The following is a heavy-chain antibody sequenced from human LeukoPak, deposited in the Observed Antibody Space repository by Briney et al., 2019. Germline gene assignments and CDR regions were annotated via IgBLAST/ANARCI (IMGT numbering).Heavy chain of an antibody. CDR3: ARAVRLDYWFDP. Sequence: SETLSLTCAVYGGSFSGYYWSWIRQPPGKGLDWIGEINHSGSTNYNPSLKSRVPISVDTSKSQFSLKLSSVTAADTAVYYCARAVRLDYWFDPWGQGTLVTVSS. CDR2: INHSGST. J-gene: IGHJ5*02. D-gene: IGHD3-9*01. V-gene: IGHV4-34*01. CDR1: GGSFSGYY.